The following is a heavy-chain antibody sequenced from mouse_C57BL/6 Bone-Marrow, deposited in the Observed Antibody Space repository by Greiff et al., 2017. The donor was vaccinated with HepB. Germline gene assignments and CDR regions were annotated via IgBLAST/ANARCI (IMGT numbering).Heavy chain of an antibody. J-gene: IGHJ3*01. CDR1: GFNIKDYY. D-gene: IGHD2-5*01. CDR3: TTGYSNYLAWFAY. CDR2: IDPEDGDT. Sequence: EVQLQQSGAELVRPGASVKLSCTASGFNIKDYYMHWVKQRPEQGLEWIGRIDPEDGDTEYAPKFQGKATMTADTSSNTAYLQISSLTSEDTAVYYCTTGYSNYLAWFAYWGQGTLVTVSA. V-gene: IGHV14-1*01.